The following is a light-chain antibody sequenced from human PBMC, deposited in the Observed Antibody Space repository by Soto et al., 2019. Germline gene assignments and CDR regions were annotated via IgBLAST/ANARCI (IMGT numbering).Light chain of an antibody. CDR3: QQYGSSRWT. V-gene: IGKV3-20*01. Sequence: EIVLTQSPGTLSLSPGERATLSCRASQSVSSSYLAWYQQKPGQAPRLLIYGASSRATGIPDRFSGSVSGTGFTLTISRLEPEDFAVYYCQQYGSSRWTFGQGTKVDI. J-gene: IGKJ1*01. CDR2: GAS. CDR1: QSVSSSY.